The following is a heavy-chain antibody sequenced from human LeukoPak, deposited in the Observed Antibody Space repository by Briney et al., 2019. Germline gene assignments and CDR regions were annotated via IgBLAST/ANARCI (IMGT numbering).Heavy chain of an antibody. CDR2: ISGSRT. J-gene: IGHJ4*02. CDR1: GFTFSSYA. CDR3: AKELYASGNYYNGFFDY. D-gene: IGHD3-10*01. Sequence: PGGSLRLSCAASGFTFSSYAMSWVRQAPGKGLEWVSAISGSRTYYTDSVKGRFTISRDNSKNTLYLQMNSLRAEDTAVYYCAKELYASGNYYNGFFDYWGQGTLVTVSS. V-gene: IGHV3-23*01.